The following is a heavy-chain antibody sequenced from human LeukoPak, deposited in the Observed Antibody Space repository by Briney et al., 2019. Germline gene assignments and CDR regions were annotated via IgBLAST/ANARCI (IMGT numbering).Heavy chain of an antibody. CDR3: AREEYGGVYFDY. Sequence: GGSLRLSCAASGFTFSSYAMHWVRRAPGKGLEWVAVISYDASNKYYTDSVKGRFTISRDNSKNMLYLQMDSLRVEDTAVYHCAREEYGGVYFDYWGQGTLVTVSS. D-gene: IGHD4-23*01. CDR2: ISYDASNK. V-gene: IGHV3-30-3*01. CDR1: GFTFSSYA. J-gene: IGHJ4*02.